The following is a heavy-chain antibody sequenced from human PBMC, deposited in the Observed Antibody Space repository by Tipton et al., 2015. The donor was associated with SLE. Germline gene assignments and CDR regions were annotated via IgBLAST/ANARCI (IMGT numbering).Heavy chain of an antibody. CDR3: ARRVAAAGRTEWFDP. J-gene: IGHJ5*02. V-gene: IGHV4-31*03. D-gene: IGHD6-13*01. Sequence: TLPLTCNVSGGSITSGGNYWSWIRQHPGKGLEWIGYIGYSGTTYYNPSLKSRVTISADMSKNQFSLKVTSVTAADTAVYYCARRVAAAGRTEWFDPWGQGTLVTVSS. CDR2: IGYSGTT. CDR1: GGSITSGGNY.